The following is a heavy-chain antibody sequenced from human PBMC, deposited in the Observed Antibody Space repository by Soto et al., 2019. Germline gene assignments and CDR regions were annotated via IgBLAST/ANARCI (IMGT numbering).Heavy chain of an antibody. J-gene: IGHJ4*02. V-gene: IGHV3-30*18. CDR1: GFTFSIYG. D-gene: IGHD3-22*01. Sequence: GGSLRLACAASGFTFSIYGRHWVRKDPGKGLGWVAVISYDGSNTYYADSVKGRFTISRDKSKNTLYLHMNSLTAEDTDVYYCAKTPPYYDSSGAADVWGQGTLVTVSS. CDR2: ISYDGSNT. CDR3: AKTPPYYDSSGAADV.